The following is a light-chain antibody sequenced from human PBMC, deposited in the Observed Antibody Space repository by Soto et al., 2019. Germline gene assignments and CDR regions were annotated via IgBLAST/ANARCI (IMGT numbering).Light chain of an antibody. J-gene: IGKJ4*01. Sequence: EVVLTQFPGTLSLSPGERATLSCRASQSVRSTYLAWYQQKPGQAPSLLIYGASSRAAGVPDRFSGSGSGTDFTLTISRLEPEDFAVYYCQHYGGSPPLTFSGGAKVEIK. CDR3: QHYGGSPPLT. V-gene: IGKV3-20*01. CDR2: GAS. CDR1: QSVRSTY.